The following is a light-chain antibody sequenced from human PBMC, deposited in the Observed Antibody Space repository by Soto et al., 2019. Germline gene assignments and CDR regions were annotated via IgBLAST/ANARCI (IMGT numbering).Light chain of an antibody. CDR3: AAWDSSLNAHLL. V-gene: IGLV1-44*01. Sequence: QSALTQPPSASGTPGQRVTISCSGSSSNIGSNPVNWYQQLPGTASKLLIYSNNQRPSGVPDRFSGSKSGTSASLAISALQSEDEADYYCAAWDSSLNAHLLFGGGTKVTVL. CDR1: SSNIGSNP. J-gene: IGLJ2*01. CDR2: SNN.